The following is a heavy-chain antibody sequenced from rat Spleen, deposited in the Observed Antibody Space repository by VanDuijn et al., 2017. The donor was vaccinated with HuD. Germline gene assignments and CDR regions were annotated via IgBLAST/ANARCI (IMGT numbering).Heavy chain of an antibody. Sequence: EVQLVESGGGLVQPGRSLTLSCAASGFTFSDYDMAWVRQAPTKGLEWVASISPSGGTTYYRDSVKGRFTISRDNTKSTLYLQMNSLRSEDTATYYCARVGRSRLQGFANWGQGTLVTVSS. V-gene: IGHV5-25*01. CDR1: GFTFSDYD. CDR2: ISPSGGTT. CDR3: ARVGRSRLQGFAN. J-gene: IGHJ3*01. D-gene: IGHD1-1*01.